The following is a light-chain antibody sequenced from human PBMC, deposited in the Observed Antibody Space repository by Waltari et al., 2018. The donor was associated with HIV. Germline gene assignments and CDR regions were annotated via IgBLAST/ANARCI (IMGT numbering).Light chain of an antibody. V-gene: IGKV4-1*01. CDR1: QSVLYSSNNKNY. CDR3: QQHSSTPYT. CDR2: WAS. Sequence: DIVMTQSPDSLAVPLGVRATINCKSSQSVLYSSNNKNYLAWYQQKPGQPPKLLIYWASTRESGVPDRFSGSGSGTDFTLTISSLQAEDVAVYYCQQHSSTPYTFGQGTKLEIK. J-gene: IGKJ2*01.